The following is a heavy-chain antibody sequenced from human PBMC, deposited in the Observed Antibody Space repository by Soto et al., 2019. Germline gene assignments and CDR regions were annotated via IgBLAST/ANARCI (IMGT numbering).Heavy chain of an antibody. CDR1: GFTFNTYG. D-gene: IGHD3-16*02. Sequence: QVQLVESGGGVVQPGRTLRLSCAASGFTFNTYGMHWVRQAPGKGLEWVAVISFDEKIQYYADSVKGRFTISRDNSKNTMSLQMDSLRPEDTAVYYCAKVAERSIITFGGVIADWGQGTLVTVSS. CDR3: AKVAERSIITFGGVIAD. J-gene: IGHJ4*02. V-gene: IGHV3-30*18. CDR2: ISFDEKIQ.